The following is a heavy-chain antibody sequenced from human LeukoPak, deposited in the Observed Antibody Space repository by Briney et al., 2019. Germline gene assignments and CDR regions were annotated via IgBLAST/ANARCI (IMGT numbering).Heavy chain of an antibody. CDR2: INTNTGIP. Sequence: APVKVSCKASGYTFSNYAMDWVRQAPGQGLEWMGWINTNTGIPTYAQGFTGRFVFSLDTSVSTAYLEINSLKAEDTGVYYCARNREILTGYFDFDFWGQGTLVTVSS. V-gene: IGHV7-4-1*02. CDR1: GYTFSNYA. CDR3: ARNREILTGYFDFDF. D-gene: IGHD3-9*01. J-gene: IGHJ4*02.